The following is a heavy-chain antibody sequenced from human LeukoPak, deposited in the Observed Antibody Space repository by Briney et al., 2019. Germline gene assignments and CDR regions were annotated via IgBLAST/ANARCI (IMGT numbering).Heavy chain of an antibody. V-gene: IGHV3-48*01. Sequence: GGSLRLSCAASGFTFSTYSMNWVRQAPGKGLEWVSYISSGSNTIYYADSVKGRFTIYRDNAKNSLYLQMNSLRAEDTAVYYCATPFDYWGQGTLVTVSS. CDR1: GFTFSTYS. CDR3: ATPFDY. CDR2: ISSGSNTI. J-gene: IGHJ4*02.